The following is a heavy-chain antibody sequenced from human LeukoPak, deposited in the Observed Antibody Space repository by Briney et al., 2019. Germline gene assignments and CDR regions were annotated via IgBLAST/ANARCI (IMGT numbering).Heavy chain of an antibody. V-gene: IGHV4-30-4*01. D-gene: IGHD3-22*01. CDR3: ARPYYYDSRIDP. J-gene: IGHJ5*02. CDR1: GGSISSGDYY. Sequence: PSETLSLTYTVSGGSISSGDYYWSWIRQPPGKGLARIAYMYYSGSTYYNPSLKSRVAMSADTSKNQLSLKLSSVTAADTAVYYCARPYYYDSRIDPWGQGILVTVSS. CDR2: MYYSGST.